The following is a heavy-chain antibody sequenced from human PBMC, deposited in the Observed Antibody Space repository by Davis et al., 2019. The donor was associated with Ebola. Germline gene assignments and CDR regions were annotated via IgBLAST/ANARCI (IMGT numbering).Heavy chain of an antibody. V-gene: IGHV3-21*01. J-gene: IGHJ4*02. CDR3: ARDLGHIVVVPAAMDY. Sequence: GESLKISCAASGFTFSSYAMHWVRQAPGKGLEWVSSISSSSSYIYYADSVKGRFTISRDNAKNSLYLQMNSLRAEDTAVYYCARDLGHIVVVPAAMDYWGQGTLVTVSS. CDR2: ISSSSSYI. CDR1: GFTFSSYA. D-gene: IGHD2-2*01.